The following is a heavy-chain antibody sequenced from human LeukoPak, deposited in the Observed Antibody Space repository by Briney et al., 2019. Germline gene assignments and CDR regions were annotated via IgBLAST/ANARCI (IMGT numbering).Heavy chain of an antibody. CDR2: ISYDGSNK. J-gene: IGHJ3*02. V-gene: IGHV3-30-3*01. D-gene: IGHD3-9*01. CDR3: ARVYYDILTGYYNLLDVDAFDI. Sequence: GGSLRLSCAASGFTFSSYAMHWVRQAPGKGPEWVAVISYDGSNKYYADSVKGRFTISRDNAKNTLYLQMNSLRAEDTAVYYCARVYYDILTGYYNLLDVDAFDIWGQGTMVTVSS. CDR1: GFTFSSYA.